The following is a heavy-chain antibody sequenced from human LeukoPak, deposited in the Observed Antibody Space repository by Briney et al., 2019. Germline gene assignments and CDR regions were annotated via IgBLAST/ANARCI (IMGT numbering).Heavy chain of an antibody. D-gene: IGHD2-21*02. CDR2: IKPNSGVT. CDR1: GYTFATYF. CDR3: ARPTYCGSDCYFNFDY. V-gene: IGHV1-2*02. J-gene: IGHJ4*02. Sequence: ASVKVSCKTSGYTFATYFMHWVRQAPGQGLEWMGYIKPNSGVTNYAQKFRGRVTMTWDTSISTAYIELSGLPSDDTAIYYCARPTYCGSDCYFNFDYWGQGTLVTVSS.